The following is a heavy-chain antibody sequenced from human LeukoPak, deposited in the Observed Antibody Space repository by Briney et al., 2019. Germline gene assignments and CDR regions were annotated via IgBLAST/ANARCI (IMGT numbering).Heavy chain of an antibody. V-gene: IGHV4-59*01. CDR3: ARLVGATGWFDP. CDR1: GGSISSYY. D-gene: IGHD1-26*01. CDR2: IYYSGST. J-gene: IGHJ5*02. Sequence: SGTLSLTCTVSGGSISSYYWSWIRQPPGKGLEWIGYIYYSGSTNYNPSLKSRVTISVDTSKNQFSLKLSSVTAADTAVYYCARLVGATGWFDPWGQGTLVTVSS.